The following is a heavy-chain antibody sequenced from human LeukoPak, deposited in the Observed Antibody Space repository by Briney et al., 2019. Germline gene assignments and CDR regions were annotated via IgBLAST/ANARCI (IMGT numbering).Heavy chain of an antibody. D-gene: IGHD3-10*01. V-gene: IGHV3-30*18. J-gene: IGHJ3*02. CDR1: GFTFSSYG. Sequence: GRSLRLSCAASGFTFSSYGMHWVRQAPGKGLEWGAVISYDGSNKYYADSVKGRFTISRDNSKNTLYLQMNSLRAEDTAVYYCAKEIRGLTMVRGVDAFDIWGQGTMVTVSS. CDR2: ISYDGSNK. CDR3: AKEIRGLTMVRGVDAFDI.